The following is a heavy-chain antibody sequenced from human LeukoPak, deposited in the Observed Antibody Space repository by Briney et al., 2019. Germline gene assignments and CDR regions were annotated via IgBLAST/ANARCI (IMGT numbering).Heavy chain of an antibody. V-gene: IGHV4-59*01. J-gene: IGHJ6*04. CDR3: ARDHCSSTSCLDVLYYYYGMDV. CDR1: GGSISSYY. Sequence: SETLSLTCTVSGGSISSYYWSWIRQPPGKGLEWIGYIYYSGSTNHNPSLKSRVTISADTSKNQFSLKLSSVTAADTAVYYCARDHCSSTSCLDVLYYYYGMDVWGKGTTVTVSS. CDR2: IYYSGST. D-gene: IGHD2-2*01.